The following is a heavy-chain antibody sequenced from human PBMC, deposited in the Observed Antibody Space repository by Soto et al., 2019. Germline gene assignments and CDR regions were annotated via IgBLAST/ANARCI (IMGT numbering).Heavy chain of an antibody. CDR3: ARVYSGDDYGVRDHATPTYYFDY. D-gene: IGHD4-17*01. CDR1: GGSFSGYY. Sequence: SETLSLTCAVYGGSFSGYYWSWIRQPPGKGLEWIGEINHSGSTNYNPSLKSRVTISVDTSKNQFSLKLSSVTAADTAVYYCARVYSGDDYGVRDHATPTYYFDYWGQGTLVTVSS. J-gene: IGHJ4*02. V-gene: IGHV4-34*01. CDR2: INHSGST.